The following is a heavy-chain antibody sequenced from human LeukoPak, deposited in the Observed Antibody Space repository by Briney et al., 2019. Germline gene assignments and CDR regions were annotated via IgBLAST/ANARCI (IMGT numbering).Heavy chain of an antibody. CDR2: IRSKGNSYAT. CDR1: GFTFSDSA. J-gene: IGHJ4*02. Sequence: GGSLRLSCAASGFTFSDSAMHWVRQASGKGLEWVGHIRSKGNSYATAYAASVTGRFTISRDNSKNTLYLQMNSLGADDTAVYYCAKDMNSWRDGSGLGDYFDYWGQGTLVTVPS. D-gene: IGHD6-19*01. V-gene: IGHV3-73*01. CDR3: AKDMNSWRDGSGLGDYFDY.